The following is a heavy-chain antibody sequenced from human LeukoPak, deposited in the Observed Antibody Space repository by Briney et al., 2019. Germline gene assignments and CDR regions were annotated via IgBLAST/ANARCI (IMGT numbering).Heavy chain of an antibody. Sequence: PSQTLSLTCTVSGGSISSGGYYWSWIRQHPGKGLEWIGYIYYSGSTYYNPSLKSRVTISVDTSKNQFSLKLSSVTAADTAVYYCARASADTMRGSVVDYWGQGTLVTVSS. CDR2: IYYSGST. CDR3: ARASADTMRGSVVDY. CDR1: GGSISSGGYY. V-gene: IGHV4-31*03. J-gene: IGHJ4*02. D-gene: IGHD3-10*01.